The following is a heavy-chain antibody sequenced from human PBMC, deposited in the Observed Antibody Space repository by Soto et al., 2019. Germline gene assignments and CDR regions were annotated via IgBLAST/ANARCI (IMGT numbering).Heavy chain of an antibody. V-gene: IGHV1-18*01. D-gene: IGHD3-10*01. CDR1: GYTFTNFG. CDR3: ARDVDYYGSGSYTPYYYYGMDV. Sequence: ASVKVSCKASGYTFTNFGISWVRQAPGQGLEWMGWISAYNGNTNYAQKFQGRVTMTTDTSTSTAYMELRSLRSDDTAVYYCARDVDYYGSGSYTPYYYYGMDVWG. J-gene: IGHJ6*02. CDR2: ISAYNGNT.